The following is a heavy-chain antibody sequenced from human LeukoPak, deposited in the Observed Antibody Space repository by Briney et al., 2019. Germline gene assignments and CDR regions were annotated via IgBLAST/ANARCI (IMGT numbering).Heavy chain of an antibody. J-gene: IGHJ4*02. CDR2: INSDGSST. V-gene: IGHV3-74*01. D-gene: IGHD3-10*01. Sequence: GGSLRLSCAASGFTFSSYWMHWVRQAPGKGLVWVSRINSDGSSTSYADSVKGRFTISRDNSKNTLYLQMNSLRAEDTAVYYCARAVLLWFGEVDYWGQGTLVTVSS. CDR3: ARAVLLWFGEVDY. CDR1: GFTFSSYW.